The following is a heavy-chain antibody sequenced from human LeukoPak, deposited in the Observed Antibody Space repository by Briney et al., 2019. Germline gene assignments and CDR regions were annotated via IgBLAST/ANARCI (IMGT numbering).Heavy chain of an antibody. CDR2: INTDGGST. CDR1: GFTFGSYW. V-gene: IGHV3-74*01. J-gene: IGHJ4*02. Sequence: PGGSLRLSCAASGFTFGSYWMHWVRQAPGKGLVWVSRINTDGGSTTYADSVKGRFTISRDNAKNTLYLQMNSLRAEDTAVYYCAKSTCDDRWGPCYFDYWGQGTLVTVSS. D-gene: IGHD2-21*02. CDR3: AKSTCDDRWGPCYFDY.